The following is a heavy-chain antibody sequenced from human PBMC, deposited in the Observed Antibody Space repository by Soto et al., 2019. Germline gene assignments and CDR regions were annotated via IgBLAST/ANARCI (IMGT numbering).Heavy chain of an antibody. J-gene: IGHJ5*02. CDR1: GFSLSTSGVG. CDR3: AHSLYDYVWGTNWFDP. CDR2: IYWDDDK. Sequence: QITLKESGPTLVKPTQTLTLTCTFSGFSLSTSGVGVGWIRQPPGKALEWLALIYWDDDKRYSPSLKSRLTITKYTTKXXVVLTMTNMDPVDTATYYCAHSLYDYVWGTNWFDPWGQGTLVTVSS. V-gene: IGHV2-5*02. D-gene: IGHD3-16*01.